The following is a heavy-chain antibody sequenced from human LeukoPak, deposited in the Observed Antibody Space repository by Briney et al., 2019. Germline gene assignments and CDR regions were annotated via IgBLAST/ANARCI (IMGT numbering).Heavy chain of an antibody. V-gene: IGHV1-18*01. CDR3: ARSMSSVWFGELLSPYYGMDV. Sequence: ASVKVSCKASGYTFTSYGISWVRQAPGQGLEWMGWISAYNGNTNYAQKLQGRVTMTTDTSTSTAYMELRSLRSDDTAVYYCARSMSSVWFGELLSPYYGMDVWGQGTTVTVSS. CDR1: GYTFTSYG. J-gene: IGHJ6*02. CDR2: ISAYNGNT. D-gene: IGHD3-10*01.